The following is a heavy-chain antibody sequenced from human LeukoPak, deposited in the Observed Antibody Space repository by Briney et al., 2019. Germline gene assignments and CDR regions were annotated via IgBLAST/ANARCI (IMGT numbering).Heavy chain of an antibody. V-gene: IGHV1-24*01. Sequence: ASVKVSCKVSGYTFTELSMHWVRQAPGKGLEWMGGFDPEDGETIYAQKFQGRVTMTTDTSTSTAYMELRSLRSDDTAVYYCARFPLGGYSGYDYIGYFGYWGQGTLVTVSS. D-gene: IGHD5-12*01. CDR2: FDPEDGET. CDR1: GYTFTELS. J-gene: IGHJ4*02. CDR3: ARFPLGGYSGYDYIGYFGY.